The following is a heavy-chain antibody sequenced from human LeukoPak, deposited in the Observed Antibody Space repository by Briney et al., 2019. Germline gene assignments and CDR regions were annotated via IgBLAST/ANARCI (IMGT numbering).Heavy chain of an antibody. V-gene: IGHV1-2*02. CDR1: GYTFTVYY. J-gene: IGHJ6*02. Sequence: GASVKVSCKASGYTFTVYYMHWVRQAPGQGLEWMGWINPNSGGTNYAQKFQGRVTMTRDTSISTAYMELSRLRSDDTAVYYCARDEPMKYDSSGLAAYYYYYYGMDVWGQGTTVTVSS. CDR3: ARDEPMKYDSSGLAAYYYYYYGMDV. D-gene: IGHD3-22*01. CDR2: INPNSGGT.